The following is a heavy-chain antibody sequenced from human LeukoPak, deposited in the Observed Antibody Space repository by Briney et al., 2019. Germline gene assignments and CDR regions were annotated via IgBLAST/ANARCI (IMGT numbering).Heavy chain of an antibody. V-gene: IGHV1-24*01. J-gene: IGHJ5*02. Sequence: ASVKVSCKVSGYTLTELSMRWVRQAPGKGLEWMGGFDPEDGETIYAQKFQGRVTMTEDTSTDTAYMELRSLRFDDTAVYYCARDFAWGSGGAPIDDNWLDPWGQGTLVTVSS. CDR1: GYTLTELS. CDR3: ARDFAWGSGGAPIDDNWLDP. CDR2: FDPEDGET. D-gene: IGHD7-27*01.